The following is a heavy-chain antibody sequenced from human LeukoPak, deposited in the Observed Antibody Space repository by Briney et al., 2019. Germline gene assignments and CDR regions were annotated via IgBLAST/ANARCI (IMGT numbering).Heavy chain of an antibody. Sequence: GGSLRVSCAASGFTFSDYSMNWVRQAPGKGLEWVSSISSSSSYMKYAESVKGRFTVSRDNAKNSLYLQMNSLRAEDTAVYYCARENIAVAVEYFQHWGQGTLVTVSS. CDR3: ARENIAVAVEYFQH. V-gene: IGHV3-21*01. CDR1: GFTFSDYS. D-gene: IGHD6-19*01. J-gene: IGHJ1*01. CDR2: ISSSSSYM.